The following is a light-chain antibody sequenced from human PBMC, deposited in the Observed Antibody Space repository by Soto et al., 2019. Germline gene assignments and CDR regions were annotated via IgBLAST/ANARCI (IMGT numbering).Light chain of an antibody. CDR3: QQYGSSHWT. CDR2: GAS. J-gene: IGKJ1*01. V-gene: IGKV3-20*01. CDR1: QSVSSSY. Sequence: EIVLTQSPGTLSLSPGERATLSCRASQSVSSSYLAWYQQKPGQAPKLLIYGASSRATGIPDRFSGSGSGTDFTLTISRLEPEDFAVYYCQQYGSSHWTFGQGTKVDIK.